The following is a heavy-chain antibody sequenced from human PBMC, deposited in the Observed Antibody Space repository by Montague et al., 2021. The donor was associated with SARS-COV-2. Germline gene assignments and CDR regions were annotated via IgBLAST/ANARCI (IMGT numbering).Heavy chain of an antibody. Sequence: PALVKPTQTLTLVCTFSGFSLSTSGMCVSWIRQPPGKALEWLALIDWDDDKYYSTSLKTRLTISKDTSKNQVVLTMTNMDPVDTATYYCARSLLWFGELNAFDIWGQGTMVTVSS. D-gene: IGHD3-10*01. CDR2: IDWDDDK. CDR1: GFSLSTSGMC. V-gene: IGHV2-70*01. J-gene: IGHJ3*02. CDR3: ARSLLWFGELNAFDI.